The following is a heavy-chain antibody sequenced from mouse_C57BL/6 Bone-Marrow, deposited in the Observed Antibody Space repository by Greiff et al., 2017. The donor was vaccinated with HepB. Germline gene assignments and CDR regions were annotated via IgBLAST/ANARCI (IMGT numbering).Heavy chain of an antibody. CDR1: GYTFTSYG. Sequence: QVQLQQSGAELARTGASVKLSCKASGYTFTSYGISWVKQRTGQGLEWIGEIYPRSGNTYYNEKFKGKATLTADKSSSTAYMELRSLTSEDSAVYFCARRTAQVPFDYWGQGTTLTVSS. CDR3: ARRTAQVPFDY. J-gene: IGHJ2*01. V-gene: IGHV1-81*01. D-gene: IGHD3-2*02. CDR2: IYPRSGNT.